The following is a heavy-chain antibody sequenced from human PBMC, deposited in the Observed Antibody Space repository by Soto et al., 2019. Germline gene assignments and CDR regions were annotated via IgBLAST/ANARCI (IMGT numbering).Heavy chain of an antibody. CDR3: AMTESGTFDP. V-gene: IGHV4-30-2*01. J-gene: IGHJ5*02. Sequence: QLQLQESGAGLVKPSQTMSLTCAVSGGSISSGGYSWSWIRQPPGKGLEWIGYTYHSGSTYYNPSLKSRVTIPVDRSKNQFSLKLSSVPAADTAVYYCAMTESGTFDPWGQGTLVTVSS. CDR1: GGSISSGGYS. D-gene: IGHD1-7*01. CDR2: TYHSGST.